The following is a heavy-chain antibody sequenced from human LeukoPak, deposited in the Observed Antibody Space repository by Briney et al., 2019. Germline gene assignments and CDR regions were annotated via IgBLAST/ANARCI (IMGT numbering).Heavy chain of an antibody. J-gene: IGHJ4*02. Sequence: GGSLRLSCAASGFTFSSYAMSWVRQAPGKGLEWVGRIKSKTDGGTTDYAAPVKGRFTISRDDSKNTLFLQMNSLKTEDTAVYYCTTDISDGDYWGQGTLVTVSS. CDR3: TTDISDGDY. CDR1: GFTFSSYA. D-gene: IGHD3-16*02. V-gene: IGHV3-15*01. CDR2: IKSKTDGGTT.